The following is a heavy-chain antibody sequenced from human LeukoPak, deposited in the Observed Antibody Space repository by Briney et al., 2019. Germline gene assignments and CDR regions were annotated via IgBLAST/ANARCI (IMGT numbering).Heavy chain of an antibody. J-gene: IGHJ5*02. Sequence: SETLSLTCAVYGGSFSVYYCSWIRQPPGKGLEWIGEINHSGSTNYNPSLKSRVTISVDTSKNQFSLKLSSVTAADTAVYYCARAAGWFDPWGQGTLVTVSS. V-gene: IGHV4-34*01. CDR2: INHSGST. CDR3: ARAAGWFDP. CDR1: GGSFSVYY.